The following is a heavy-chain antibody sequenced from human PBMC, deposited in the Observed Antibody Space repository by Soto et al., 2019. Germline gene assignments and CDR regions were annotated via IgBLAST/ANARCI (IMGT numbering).Heavy chain of an antibody. CDR2: ISSSGSTI. V-gene: IGHV3-48*03. CDR1: GFTFSSYE. Sequence: GGSLRLSCAASGFTFSSYEMNWVRQAPGKGLEWVSYISSSGSTIYYADSVKGRFTISRDNAKNSLYLQMNSLRAEDTAVYYCARTELAPTGSPFDYRGQGTLVTVSS. D-gene: IGHD1-1*01. J-gene: IGHJ4*02. CDR3: ARTELAPTGSPFDY.